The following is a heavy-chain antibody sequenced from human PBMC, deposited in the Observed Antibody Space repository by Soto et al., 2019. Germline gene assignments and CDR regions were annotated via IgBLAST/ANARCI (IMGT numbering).Heavy chain of an antibody. D-gene: IGHD6-19*01. V-gene: IGHV4-39*01. Sequence: SETLSLTSTVPGSSVSSSSYYWGWIRQPPGKGLEWIGSISYSGSTYYNPSLKSRVTISVDTSKNQFSLKLSSVTAADTAVYYCARHRYSSGWAPFDNWGQGTQVTVSS. J-gene: IGHJ4*02. CDR1: GSSVSSSSYY. CDR2: ISYSGST. CDR3: ARHRYSSGWAPFDN.